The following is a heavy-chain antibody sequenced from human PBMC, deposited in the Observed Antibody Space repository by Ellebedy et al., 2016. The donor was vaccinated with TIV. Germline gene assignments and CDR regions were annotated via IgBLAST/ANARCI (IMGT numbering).Heavy chain of an antibody. CDR1: GFTFSSYW. J-gene: IGHJ4*02. Sequence: GGSLRLSXAASGFTFSSYWMSWVRQAPGKGLEWVSAISGSGGSTYYADSVKGRFTISRDNSKNTLYLQMNSLRAEDTAVYYCANFPRALSFDYWGQGTLVTVSS. V-gene: IGHV3-23*01. D-gene: IGHD2/OR15-2a*01. CDR2: ISGSGGST. CDR3: ANFPRALSFDY.